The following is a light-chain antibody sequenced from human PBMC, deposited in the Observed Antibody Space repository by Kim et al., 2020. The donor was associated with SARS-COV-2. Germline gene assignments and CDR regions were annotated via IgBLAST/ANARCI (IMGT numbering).Light chain of an antibody. CDR3: QQNCNSPLT. CDR2: GAS. J-gene: IGKJ3*01. CDR1: RSSASH. Sequence: ASLRHTVPIPRPRPRSSASHLDWYQHKPGRAPRLLIYGASTLESGIPYRFSGSGSETDFTLTISSLQPEDFATYFCQQNCNSPLTFGPGTKVDIK. V-gene: IGKV1-39*01.